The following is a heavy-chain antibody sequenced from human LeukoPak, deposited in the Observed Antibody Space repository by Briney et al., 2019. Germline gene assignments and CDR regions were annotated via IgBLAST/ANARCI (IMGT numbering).Heavy chain of an antibody. CDR1: GFTVSSTY. CDR2: IYSGGST. CDR3: ARGSGAYYFYMDV. D-gene: IGHD3-10*01. J-gene: IGHJ6*03. V-gene: IGHV3-53*01. Sequence: QSGGSLRLSCAASGFTVSSTYMSWVRQAPGKGLEWVSVIYSGGSTYYSDSVKGRFTISRDNSKNTLFLQMNSLRAEDTAVYYCARGSGAYYFYMDVWGKGTTVTVSS.